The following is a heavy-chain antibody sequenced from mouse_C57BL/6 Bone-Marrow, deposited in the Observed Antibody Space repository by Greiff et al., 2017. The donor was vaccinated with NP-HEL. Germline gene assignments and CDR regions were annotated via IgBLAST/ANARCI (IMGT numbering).Heavy chain of an antibody. CDR3: ARLGYYFDY. Sequence: EVKLVESGGGLVQPGGSLKLSCAASGFTFSDYYMYWVRQTPEKRLEWVAYISNGGGSTYYPDTVKGRFTISRDNAKNTLYLQMSRLKSEDTAMYYCARLGYYFDYWGQGTTLTVSS. V-gene: IGHV5-12*01. J-gene: IGHJ2*01. CDR1: GFTFSDYY. CDR2: ISNGGGST.